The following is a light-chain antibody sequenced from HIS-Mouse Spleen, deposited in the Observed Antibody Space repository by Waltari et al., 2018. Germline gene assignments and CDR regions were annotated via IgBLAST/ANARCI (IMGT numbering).Light chain of an antibody. CDR1: SSHIGSNY. Sequence: QSVLTQPPSASGTPGQRGTISVSGSSSHIGSNYVYWYQQPPGTAPKLLIYRNNQRPSGVPDRFSGSKSGTSASLAISGLRSEDEADYYCAAWDDSLSGPVFGGGTKLTVL. V-gene: IGLV1-47*01. CDR2: RNN. CDR3: AAWDDSLSGPV. J-gene: IGLJ3*02.